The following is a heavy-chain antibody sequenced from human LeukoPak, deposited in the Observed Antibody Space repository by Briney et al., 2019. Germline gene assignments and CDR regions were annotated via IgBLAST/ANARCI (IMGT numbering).Heavy chain of an antibody. V-gene: IGHV1-2*06. D-gene: IGHD3-10*01. CDR1: GYTFTGYY. J-gene: IGHJ6*02. CDR2: INPNSGGT. CDR3: ARGPITMVRGVSYYYGMDV. Sequence: ASVKVSCKASGYTFTGYYMHWVRQAPGQGLEWMGRINPNSGGTNYAQKFQGRVTMTRDTPISTAYMELSRLRSEDTAVYYCARGPITMVRGVSYYYGMDVWGQGTTVTVSS.